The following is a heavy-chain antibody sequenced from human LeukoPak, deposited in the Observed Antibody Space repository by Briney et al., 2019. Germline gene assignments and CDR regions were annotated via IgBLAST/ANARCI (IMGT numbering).Heavy chain of an antibody. CDR2: INPRGGAT. CDR1: GYTFFTAYH. CDR3: ARLAAPGTSSDY. Sequence: ASVTISCKASGYTFFTAYHMHWVRQAPGQGLEWMGVINPRGGATTYAQEFQGRVTMTTDTSTSTVYMQLSSLRSEDTAVYYCARLAAPGTSSDYWGQGTLVTVSS. D-gene: IGHD6-13*01. J-gene: IGHJ4*02. V-gene: IGHV1-46*01.